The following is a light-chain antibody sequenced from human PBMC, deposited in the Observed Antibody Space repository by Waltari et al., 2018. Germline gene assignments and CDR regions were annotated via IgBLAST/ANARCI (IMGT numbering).Light chain of an antibody. CDR1: KDIRNF. V-gene: IGKV1-33*01. J-gene: IGKJ4*01. CDR3: QQHENPPLT. Sequence: DIQMTQSPSSLSASLGDRVTITCQASKDIRNFLNWYQQKPGKAPRLLIYDASTLEAGVSSRFRGSGSGTDFTLTIASLQSEDIATYYCQQHENPPLTFGGGTKVEIK. CDR2: DAS.